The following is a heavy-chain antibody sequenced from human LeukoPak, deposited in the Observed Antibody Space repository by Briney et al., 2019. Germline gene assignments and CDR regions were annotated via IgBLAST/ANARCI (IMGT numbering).Heavy chain of an antibody. CDR2: VSGGGGST. V-gene: IGHV3-23*01. CDR3: AKGTYTYFDF. J-gene: IGHJ4*02. Sequence: GGSLRLSCAVSGFTFSTYAMSWVSQAPGKRLEWVSTVSGGGGSTYYADSVKGRFTISRDNSKNTLSLQMSSLRAEDTAVYYCAKGTYTYFDFWGQGILVTVSS. CDR1: GFTFSTYA. D-gene: IGHD5-18*01.